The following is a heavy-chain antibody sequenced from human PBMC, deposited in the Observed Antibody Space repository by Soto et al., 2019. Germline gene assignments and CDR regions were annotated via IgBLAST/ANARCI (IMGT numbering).Heavy chain of an antibody. CDR2: ISGSGATT. V-gene: IGHV3-23*01. CDR3: ARGPELWWSSGGYFDY. Sequence: GGSLRLSCAASGFTFSSYAMTWVRQAPGKGLEWVSGISGSGATTSYADSVKGRFTVSRDNSKNTLYLQMNSLRAEDTAVYYCARGPELWWSSGGYFDYWGQGTLVTVSS. J-gene: IGHJ4*02. D-gene: IGHD2-21*01. CDR1: GFTFSSYA.